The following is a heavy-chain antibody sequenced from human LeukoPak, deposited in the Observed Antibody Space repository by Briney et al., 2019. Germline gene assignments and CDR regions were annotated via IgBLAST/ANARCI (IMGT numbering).Heavy chain of an antibody. J-gene: IGHJ1*01. V-gene: IGHV3-23*01. Sequence: GGSLRLSCATSGFTFSSYAMSWVRQAPGKGLEWVSAISGSGGSTYYADSVKGRFTISRDNSKNTLYLQMNSLRAEDTAVYYCAKGRHRPEYFQHWGQGTLVTVSS. CDR1: GFTFSSYA. CDR3: AKGRHRPEYFQH. CDR2: ISGSGGST.